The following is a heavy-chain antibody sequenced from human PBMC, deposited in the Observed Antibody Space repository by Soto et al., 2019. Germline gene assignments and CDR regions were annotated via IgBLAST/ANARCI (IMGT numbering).Heavy chain of an antibody. CDR2: IIPIFGTA. CDR1: GGTFSSYA. V-gene: IGHV1-69*13. D-gene: IGHD2-2*01. Sequence: SVKVSCKASGGTFSSYAISWVRQAPGQGLEWMGGIIPIFGTANYAQKFQGRVTITADESTSTAYMELSSLRSEDTAVYYCARWDIVVVPAAVRANYYYGMDVWGQGTTFTFSS. J-gene: IGHJ6*02. CDR3: ARWDIVVVPAAVRANYYYGMDV.